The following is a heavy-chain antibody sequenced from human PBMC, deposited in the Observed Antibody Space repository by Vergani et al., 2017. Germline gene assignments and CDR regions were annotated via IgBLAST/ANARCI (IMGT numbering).Heavy chain of an antibody. D-gene: IGHD6-19*01. Sequence: EVQLLESGGGLVQPGGSLRLSCAASGFTFSSYAMSWVRQAPWKGLEWVSAISGSGGSTYYADSVKGRFTISRDNSKNTLFLQMNSLRAEDTAVYYCAKLSLYSSGWVDYWGQGTLVTVSS. CDR2: ISGSGGST. CDR3: AKLSLYSSGWVDY. CDR1: GFTFSSYA. V-gene: IGHV3-23*01. J-gene: IGHJ4*02.